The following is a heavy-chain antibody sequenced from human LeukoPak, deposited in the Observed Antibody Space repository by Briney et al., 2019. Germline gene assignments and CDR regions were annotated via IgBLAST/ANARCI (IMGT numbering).Heavy chain of an antibody. CDR2: ISWNSGSI. CDR3: AKDIGPGHRKYFDY. J-gene: IGHJ4*02. CDR1: GFTFDDYA. D-gene: IGHD1-14*01. Sequence: GRSLRLSCAASGFTFDDYAMHWVRQAPGKGLEWVSGISWNSGSIGYADSVKGRFTISRDNAKNSLYLQMNSLRAEDTALYYCAKDIGPGHRKYFDYWGQGTLVTVSS. V-gene: IGHV3-9*01.